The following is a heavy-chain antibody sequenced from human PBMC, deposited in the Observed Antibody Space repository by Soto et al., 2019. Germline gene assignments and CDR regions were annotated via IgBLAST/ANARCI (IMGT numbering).Heavy chain of an antibody. CDR1: GGSISSSSYY. J-gene: IGHJ5*02. CDR2: IYYSGST. V-gene: IGHV4-39*01. D-gene: IGHD6-19*01. Sequence: SETLSLTCTVSGGSISSSSYYWGWIRQPPGKGLEWIGSIYYSGSTYYNPSLKSRVTISVDTSKNQFSLKLSSVTAADTAVYYCARVQWLVLYWFDPWGQGTLVTVSS. CDR3: ARVQWLVLYWFDP.